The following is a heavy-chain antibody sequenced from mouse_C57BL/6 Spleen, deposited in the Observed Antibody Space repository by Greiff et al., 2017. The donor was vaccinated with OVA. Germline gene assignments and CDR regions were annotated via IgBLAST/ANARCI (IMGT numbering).Heavy chain of an antibody. D-gene: IGHD1-1*01. CDR1: GYTFTSYW. J-gene: IGHJ4*01. CDR3: ARSLYYYGSPYYYAMDY. Sequence: QVQLQQPGAELVMPGASVKLSCKASGYTFTSYWMHWVKQRPGQGLEWIGEIDPSDSYTNYNQKFKGKSTLTVDESSSTAYMQLSSLTSEDSAVYYCARSLYYYGSPYYYAMDYWGQGTSVTVSS. CDR2: IDPSDSYT. V-gene: IGHV1-69*01.